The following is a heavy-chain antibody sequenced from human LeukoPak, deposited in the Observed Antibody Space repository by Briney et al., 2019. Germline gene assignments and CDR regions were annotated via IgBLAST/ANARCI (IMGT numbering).Heavy chain of an antibody. Sequence: PGGSLRLSCAASGFTFSSYAMSWVRQAPGKGLEWVSTIDGSGGVTYYADSVRGRFTISRDNSKNTLYLQMSSLRAEDTAVYYCAKDGRGGDCTSASCTNWFGPWGQGTLVTVSS. J-gene: IGHJ5*02. V-gene: IGHV3-23*01. CDR3: AKDGRGGDCTSASCTNWFGP. CDR2: IDGSGGVT. D-gene: IGHD2-2*01. CDR1: GFTFSSYA.